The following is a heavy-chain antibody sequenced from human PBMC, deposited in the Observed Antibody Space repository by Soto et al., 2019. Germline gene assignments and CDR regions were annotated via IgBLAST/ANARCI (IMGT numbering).Heavy chain of an antibody. D-gene: IGHD6-19*01. CDR3: ARDRQPWLTSPLDP. CDR1: GFNFRTYG. V-gene: IGHV3-30*02. CDR2: ILYDGISK. J-gene: IGHJ5*02. Sequence: QIQLVESGGAVVQPGGSLRLSCVAAGFNFRTYGMHWVRQAPGKALEWVANILYDGISKYYADAVRGRFSVSRDNSKNTVDLQMTSLKEDDTAVYYCARDRQPWLTSPLDPWGQGTLVTVSS.